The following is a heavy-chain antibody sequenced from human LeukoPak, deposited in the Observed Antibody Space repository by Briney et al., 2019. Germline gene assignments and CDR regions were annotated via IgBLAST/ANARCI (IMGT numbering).Heavy chain of an antibody. J-gene: IGHJ6*03. Sequence: PSETLSLTCTVSGGSISSYYWSWIRQPAGKGLEWIGRIYSSGRTNYNSSLESRVTISVDKSKNQLSLKLSSVTAADTAVYYFARDGSTRSGYFYHFRDVWGKGTTVSVSS. CDR3: ARDGSTRSGYFYHFRDV. D-gene: IGHD3-10*01. CDR2: IYSSGRT. V-gene: IGHV4-4*07. CDR1: GGSISSYY.